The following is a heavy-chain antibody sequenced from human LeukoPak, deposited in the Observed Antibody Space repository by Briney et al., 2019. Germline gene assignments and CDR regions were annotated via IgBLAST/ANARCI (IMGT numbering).Heavy chain of an antibody. J-gene: IGHJ4*02. Sequence: SETLCLTCTVSGGSISDFYWSWIRQPPGKGLEWIAYIFDSGDTRYNPSLKSRVSISLDTSKNQFSLKLNSVTAADTAVYFCARHPLRGGFDYWGQGTLATVSS. V-gene: IGHV4-59*08. CDR2: IFDSGDT. CDR1: GGSISDFY. CDR3: ARHPLRGGFDY.